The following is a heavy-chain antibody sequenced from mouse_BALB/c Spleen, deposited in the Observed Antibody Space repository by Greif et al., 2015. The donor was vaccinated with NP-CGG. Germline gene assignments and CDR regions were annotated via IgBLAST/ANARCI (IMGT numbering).Heavy chain of an antibody. J-gene: IGHJ2*01. V-gene: IGHV5-17*02. CDR2: ISSGSSTI. CDR1: GFTFSSFG. CDR3: ARLFDY. Sequence: EVKLVESGGGLVQPGGSRKLSCAASGFTFSSFGMHWVRQAPGKGLEWVAYISSGSSTIYYADTVKGRFTISRDNPKNTPFLQMTSLRSEDTAMYYCARLFDYWGQGTTLTVSS.